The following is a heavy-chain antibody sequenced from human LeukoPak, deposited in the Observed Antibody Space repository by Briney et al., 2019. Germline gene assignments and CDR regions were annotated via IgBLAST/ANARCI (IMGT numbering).Heavy chain of an antibody. CDR3: ARIGYSSSCLDY. D-gene: IGHD6-19*01. J-gene: IGHJ4*02. CDR1: GFTFSSYS. CDR2: ISSSSSYI. Sequence: GSLRLSCAASGFTFSSYSMNWVRQAPGKGLEWVSSISSSSSYIYYADSVKGRFTISRDNAKNSLYLQMNSLRAEDTAVYYCARIGYSSSCLDYWGQGTLVTVSS. V-gene: IGHV3-21*01.